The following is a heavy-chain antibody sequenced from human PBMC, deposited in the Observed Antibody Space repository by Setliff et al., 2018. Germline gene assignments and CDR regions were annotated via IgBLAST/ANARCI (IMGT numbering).Heavy chain of an antibody. CDR1: GGSMGSYY. CDR3: ARRPPGYNPYHWFDP. D-gene: IGHD5-12*01. CDR2: VYTTGST. J-gene: IGHJ5*02. Sequence: SETLSLTCTVSGGSMGSYYWTWIRQSAGKGLEWIGRVYTTGSTAFNPSLNSRVTMSLDTSKNQFSLKLSSVTAADTAVYYCARRPPGYNPYHWFDPWGQGTLVTVSS. V-gene: IGHV4-4*07.